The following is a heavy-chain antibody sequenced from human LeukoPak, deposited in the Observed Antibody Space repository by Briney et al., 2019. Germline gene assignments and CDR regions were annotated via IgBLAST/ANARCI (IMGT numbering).Heavy chain of an antibody. D-gene: IGHD5/OR15-5a*01. CDR2: ISSSSSYI. Sequence: GGSLRLSCAASGFIFNTYVMNWVRQAPGKGLEWVSSISSSSSYIYYADSVKGRFTISRDNAKNSLYLQMNSLRAEDTAVYYCARDLVSPCWGQGTLVTVSS. V-gene: IGHV3-21*01. CDR1: GFIFNTYV. J-gene: IGHJ4*02. CDR3: ARDLVSPC.